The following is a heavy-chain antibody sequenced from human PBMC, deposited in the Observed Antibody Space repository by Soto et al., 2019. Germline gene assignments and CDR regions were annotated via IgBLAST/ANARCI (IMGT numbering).Heavy chain of an antibody. D-gene: IGHD1-26*01. V-gene: IGHV3-48*03. Sequence: EMQLVQSGGGLVQPGGSLRVSCVASGFRFSGYEVNWVRQAPGKGLEWVSYINTAGSTVYYADSVKGRFTVSRDNAKNSVFLQMSSLRTEDTATYYCARVWNLYYLDYWGQGTPVTVSS. CDR3: ARVWNLYYLDY. CDR2: INTAGSTV. CDR1: GFRFSGYE. J-gene: IGHJ4*02.